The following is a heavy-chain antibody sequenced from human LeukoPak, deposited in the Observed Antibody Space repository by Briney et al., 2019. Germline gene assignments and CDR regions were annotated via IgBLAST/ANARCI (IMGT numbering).Heavy chain of an antibody. CDR3: ARAKGIAAAGNFDY. Sequence: SQTLSLTCTVSGGSISNGGYYWGWIRQHPGKGLEWIGYIYYSGSTYYNPSLKSRVTISVDTSKNQFSLKLSSVTAADTAVYYCARAKGIAAAGNFDYWGQGTLVTVSS. D-gene: IGHD6-13*01. V-gene: IGHV4-31*03. CDR2: IYYSGST. CDR1: GGSISNGGYY. J-gene: IGHJ4*02.